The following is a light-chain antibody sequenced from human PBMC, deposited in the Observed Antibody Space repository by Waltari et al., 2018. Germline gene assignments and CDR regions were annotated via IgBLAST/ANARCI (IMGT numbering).Light chain of an antibody. CDR2: GAS. Sequence: EIVLTQSPGTLSLSPGERAPLSCRASQIVSSSYLAWYQQKPGQAPRLLIYGASSRATGIPDRFSGSGSGTDFTLTISRLEPEDFAVYYCQQYGSSPRTFGQGTKVEIK. V-gene: IGKV3-20*01. CDR3: QQYGSSPRT. CDR1: QIVSSSY. J-gene: IGKJ1*01.